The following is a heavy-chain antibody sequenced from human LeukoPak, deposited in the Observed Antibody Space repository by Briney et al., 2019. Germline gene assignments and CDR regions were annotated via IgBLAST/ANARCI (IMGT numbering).Heavy chain of an antibody. D-gene: IGHD1-1*01. V-gene: IGHV4-34*01. CDR1: GGSFSGYY. CDR3: ARGSTSDY. CDR2: INHSGST. Sequence: SETLSLTCAVYGGSFSGYYWSWIRQPPGKGLEWIGEINHSGSTNYNPSLKSRVTVSVDTSKNQFSLKLSSVTAADTAVYYCARGSTSDYWGQGTLVTVSS. J-gene: IGHJ4*02.